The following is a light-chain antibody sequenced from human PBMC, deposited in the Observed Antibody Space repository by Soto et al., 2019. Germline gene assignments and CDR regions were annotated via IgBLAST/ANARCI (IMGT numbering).Light chain of an antibody. CDR2: DVS. CDR1: SSDVGGYNY. CDR3: SSYTSSSTPHVV. V-gene: IGLV2-14*01. J-gene: IGLJ2*01. Sequence: QSVLTQPASVSGSPGQSITISCTGTSSDVGGYNYVSWYQQHPGKAPKLMIYDVSNRPSGVSNRFSGSKSGNTASLTISGLQAEDEADYYGSSYTSSSTPHVVFGGGTQLTVL.